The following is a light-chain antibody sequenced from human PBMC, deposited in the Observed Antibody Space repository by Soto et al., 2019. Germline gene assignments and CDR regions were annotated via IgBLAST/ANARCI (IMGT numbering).Light chain of an antibody. CDR2: DAS. Sequence: EVVLTQSPATLSLSPGEKATLSCKASQDINTYLGWYQQKPGQPPRLLIYDASNRASGFPARFSGSGSGTDFTLTIDTLEPEDFAIYYCQHRYNWPLTFGAGTKVDIK. V-gene: IGKV3-11*01. CDR1: QDINTY. J-gene: IGKJ4*01. CDR3: QHRYNWPLT.